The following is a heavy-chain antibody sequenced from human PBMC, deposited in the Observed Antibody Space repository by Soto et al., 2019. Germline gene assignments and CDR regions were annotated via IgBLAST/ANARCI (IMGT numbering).Heavy chain of an antibody. V-gene: IGHV4-39*01. Sequence: AETLSLTCTVSGGSVTNSSYYWVWIRQSPGQGRGWIGSVYYRRRSYSKSPVKSRATISVDTSKNRFSLSLTAVTASDTAVYFCVSQRTTVPTQAYFDYWGPGALVTVSS. CDR3: VSQRTTVPTQAYFDY. CDR2: VYYRRRS. CDR1: GGSVTNSSYY. D-gene: IGHD4-17*01. J-gene: IGHJ4*02.